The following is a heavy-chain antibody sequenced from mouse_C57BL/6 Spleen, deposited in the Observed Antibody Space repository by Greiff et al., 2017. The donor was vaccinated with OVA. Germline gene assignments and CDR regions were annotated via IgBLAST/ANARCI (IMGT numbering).Heavy chain of an antibody. V-gene: IGHV1-82*01. CDR2: IYPGDGDT. CDR1: GYAFSSSW. CDR3: ARWDYGSSPSYAMDY. Sequence: VQLQQSGPELVKPGASVKISCKASGYAFSSSWMNWVKQRPGKGLEWIGRIYPGDGDTNYNGKFKGKATLTADKSSSTAYMQLSSLTSEDSAVYFCARWDYGSSPSYAMDYWGQGTSVTVSS. J-gene: IGHJ4*01. D-gene: IGHD1-1*01.